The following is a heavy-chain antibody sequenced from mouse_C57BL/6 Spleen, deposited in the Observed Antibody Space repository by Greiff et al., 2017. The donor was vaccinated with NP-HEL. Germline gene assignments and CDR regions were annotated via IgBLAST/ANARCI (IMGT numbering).Heavy chain of an antibody. D-gene: IGHD3-2*02. Sequence: VKLMESGAELVKPGASVKISCKASGYAFSSYWMNWVKQRPGKGLEWIGQIYPGDGDTNYNGKFKGKATLTADKSSSTAYMQLSSLTSEDSAVYFCARRSSGYWFAYWGQGTLVTVSA. CDR1: GYAFSSYW. V-gene: IGHV1-80*01. J-gene: IGHJ3*01. CDR2: IYPGDGDT. CDR3: ARRSSGYWFAY.